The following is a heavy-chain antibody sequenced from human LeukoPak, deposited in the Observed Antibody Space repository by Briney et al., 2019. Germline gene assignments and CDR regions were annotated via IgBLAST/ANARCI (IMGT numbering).Heavy chain of an antibody. V-gene: IGHV2-5*02. CDR3: AHVHPLSGGYYEVPDF. J-gene: IGHJ4*02. CDR1: GSSLSTREVG. D-gene: IGHD3-22*01. CDR2: IYWDDDK. Sequence: SGPTQANPTQPLTLTCTFSGSSLSTREVGVGWIRHPPGKTLEWLPVIYWDDDKRYSPSLKSRLTTAKDTSKNHVVLTMTNMDTVDTATYYCAHVHPLSGGYYEVPDFWGQGTLVTVSS.